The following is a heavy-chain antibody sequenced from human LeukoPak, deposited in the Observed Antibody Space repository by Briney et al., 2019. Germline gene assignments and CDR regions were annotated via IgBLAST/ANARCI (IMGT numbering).Heavy chain of an antibody. D-gene: IGHD1-1*01. CDR1: GGPIRSSSDY. CDR2: IYLSGRT. V-gene: IGHV4-39*01. CDR3: ARPRTAWSSHWYFEV. Sequence: SETLSLTCTVSGGPIRSSSDYWGWIRQPPGKGLEWIGSIYLSGRTYYNPSLKSRVTISVDTSKNQFSLRLNSVTAADTAVYYCARPRTAWSSHWYFEVWGRGTLVTVSS. J-gene: IGHJ2*01.